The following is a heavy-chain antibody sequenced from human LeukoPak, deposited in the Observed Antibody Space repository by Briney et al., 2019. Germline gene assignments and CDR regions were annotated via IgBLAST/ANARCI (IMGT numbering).Heavy chain of an antibody. CDR2: IIPIFGTA. CDR3: ARDQGYCSSTSCDGAFDI. D-gene: IGHD2-2*01. CDR1: GYTFTSYA. Sequence: SVKVSCKASGYTFTSYAMNWVRQAPGQGLEWMGGIIPIFGTANYAQKFQGRVTITADESTSTAYMELSSLRSEDTAVYYCARDQGYCSSTSCDGAFDIWGQGTMVTVSS. J-gene: IGHJ3*02. V-gene: IGHV1-69*13.